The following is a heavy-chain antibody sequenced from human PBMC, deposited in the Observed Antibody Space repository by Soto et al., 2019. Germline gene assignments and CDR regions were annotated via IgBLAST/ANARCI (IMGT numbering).Heavy chain of an antibody. CDR3: ASGYGDQLYYFDY. CDR2: INHSGST. J-gene: IGHJ4*02. D-gene: IGHD4-17*01. CDR1: GGSFSGYY. Sequence: SETLSLTCAVYGGSFSGYYWSWIRQPPGKGLEWIGEINHSGSTNYNPSLKSRVTISVDTSKNQFSLKLSSVTAADTAVYYCASGYGDQLYYFDYWGQGILVTVSS. V-gene: IGHV4-34*01.